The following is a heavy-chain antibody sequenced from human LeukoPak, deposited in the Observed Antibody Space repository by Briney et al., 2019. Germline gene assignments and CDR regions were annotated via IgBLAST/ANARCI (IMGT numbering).Heavy chain of an antibody. Sequence: SETLSLTCAVYGGSFSSYYWSWIRQPPGKGLEWIGEINHSGSTNYNPSLKSRVTIAVDTSKNQFSLKLSSVTAADTAVYYCASPGYSSGLPLDWGQGTLVTVSS. J-gene: IGHJ4*02. V-gene: IGHV4-34*01. CDR2: INHSGST. D-gene: IGHD6-19*01. CDR3: ASPGYSSGLPLD. CDR1: GGSFSSYY.